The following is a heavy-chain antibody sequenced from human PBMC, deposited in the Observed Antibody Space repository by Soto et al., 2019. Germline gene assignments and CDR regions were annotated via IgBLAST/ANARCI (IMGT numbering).Heavy chain of an antibody. D-gene: IGHD5-18*01. CDR2: IYHSGST. Sequence: SETLSLTCAVSGGSISSGGYSWSWIRQPPGKGLEWIGYIYHSGSTYYNPSLKSRVTISVDRSKNQFSLKLSSVTAADTAVYYCARSGYSYGYVQLDYWGQGTLVTVSS. V-gene: IGHV4-30-2*01. J-gene: IGHJ4*02. CDR3: ARSGYSYGYVQLDY. CDR1: GGSISSGGYS.